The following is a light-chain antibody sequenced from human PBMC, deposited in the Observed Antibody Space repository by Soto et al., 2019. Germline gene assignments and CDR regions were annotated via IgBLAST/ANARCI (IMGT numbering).Light chain of an antibody. V-gene: IGKV1-5*03. Sequence: DIHMTQSPSTLSASVGDTVTITCRASQDVSQWLAWYQERPGKPPKLLIYKASSLERGVPSRFRGRGSETEFTLTIRDLQPDDFANYYCQHYDSYPFTFGQGTRLEI. CDR3: QHYDSYPFT. CDR2: KAS. CDR1: QDVSQW. J-gene: IGKJ2*01.